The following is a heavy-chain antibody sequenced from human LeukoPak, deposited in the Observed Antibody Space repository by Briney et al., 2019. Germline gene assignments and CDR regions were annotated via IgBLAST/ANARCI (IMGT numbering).Heavy chain of an antibody. Sequence: GSLSLSCAASGFPFITYSMNGVRQAPGKGLEGVSSISSSNSYIFYADSVKGRFTISRDNAINALSLQMNSLRAEDTAVYYCAREEYYYDSSGYQTDAFDIWGQGTMVTVSS. V-gene: IGHV3-21*01. CDR2: ISSSNSYI. D-gene: IGHD3-22*01. CDR1: GFPFITYS. CDR3: AREEYYYDSSGYQTDAFDI. J-gene: IGHJ3*02.